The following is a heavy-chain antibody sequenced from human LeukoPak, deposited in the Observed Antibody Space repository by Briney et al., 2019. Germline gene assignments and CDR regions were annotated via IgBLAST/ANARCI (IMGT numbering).Heavy chain of an antibody. J-gene: IGHJ4*02. CDR1: GGSISSTSYY. Sequence: PSETLSLTCTVSGGSISSTSYYWGWIRQPPGKWLEWIGSIYYSGITYFHPSLKSRVTISVDTSKNQFSLKLSSVTAADTAVYYCASRATSMFPYYWGQGTLVTVSS. CDR3: ASRATSMFPYY. V-gene: IGHV4-39*07. CDR2: IYYSGIT. D-gene: IGHD2/OR15-2a*01.